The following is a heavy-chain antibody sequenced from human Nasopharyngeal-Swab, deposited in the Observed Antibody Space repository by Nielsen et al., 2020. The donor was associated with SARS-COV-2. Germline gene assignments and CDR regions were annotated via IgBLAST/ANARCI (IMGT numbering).Heavy chain of an antibody. V-gene: IGHV4-59*01. J-gene: IGHJ4*02. D-gene: IGHD3-3*01. Sequence: WIRQPPGKGLEWIGYIYYSGSTNYNPSLKSRVTISVDTSKNQFSLKLSSVTAADTAVYYCARGGAEYYDFWSGYYVFDCWGQGTLVTVSS. CDR3: ARGGAEYYDFWSGYYVFDC. CDR2: IYYSGST.